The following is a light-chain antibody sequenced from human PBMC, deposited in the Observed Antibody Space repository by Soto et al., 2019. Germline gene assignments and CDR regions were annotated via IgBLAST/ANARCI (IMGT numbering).Light chain of an antibody. V-gene: IGKV3-20*01. CDR2: GAS. Sequence: EIVLTQYPGTLSFSPGERGVLSCRPSQNVQTDLSWYQLKSGQAPRLLLYGASSRASGIPARFSASGAGTDFTLIISRLEPEDFAVYYCQQYNTSPRTFGQGTKV. CDR3: QQYNTSPRT. CDR1: QNVQTD. J-gene: IGKJ1*01.